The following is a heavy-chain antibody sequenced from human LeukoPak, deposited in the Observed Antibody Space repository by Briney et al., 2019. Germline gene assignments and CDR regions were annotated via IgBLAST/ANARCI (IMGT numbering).Heavy chain of an antibody. J-gene: IGHJ4*02. D-gene: IGHD1-1*01. Sequence: GRSLTLSCAASALTVNSNYMNWVRQAPGKELQSFSVIYSGGTTYSADSVKGRFTICRDNSKNTMYIQMSSLRDEDTAVYYCGRLTNWGQGTLVTVSS. CDR2: IYSGGTT. CDR3: GRLTN. CDR1: ALTVNSNY. V-gene: IGHV3-53*01.